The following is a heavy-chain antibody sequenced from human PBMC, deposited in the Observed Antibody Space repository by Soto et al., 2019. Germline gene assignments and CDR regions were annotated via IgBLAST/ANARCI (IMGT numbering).Heavy chain of an antibody. Sequence: QVQLVQSGAEVKKPGAPVKVSCKVSGYTLTDLSMQWVRQAPGKGLEWMGGFDPEDGETIYAQKFQGRVTMTEDTATDTAYMELSSLRSEDTAVYYCATHRSGRFLEWLPEGSLGCWGQGTLVTVSS. J-gene: IGHJ4*02. CDR3: ATHRSGRFLEWLPEGSLGC. CDR1: GYTLTDLS. V-gene: IGHV1-24*01. D-gene: IGHD3-3*01. CDR2: FDPEDGET.